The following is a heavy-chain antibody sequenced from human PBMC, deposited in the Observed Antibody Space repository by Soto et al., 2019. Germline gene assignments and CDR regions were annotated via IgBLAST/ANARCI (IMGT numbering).Heavy chain of an antibody. V-gene: IGHV3-21*01. CDR1: GFTFSSYS. D-gene: IGHD5-18*01. Sequence: GSLRLSCAASGFTFSSYSMNWVRQAPGKGLEWVSSISSSSSYIYYADSVKGRFTISRDNAKNSLYLQMNSLRAEDTAVYYCAEDTAIGYYYCYGMDVWGQGTTVTVS. CDR3: AEDTAIGYYYCYGMDV. J-gene: IGHJ6*02. CDR2: ISSSSSYI.